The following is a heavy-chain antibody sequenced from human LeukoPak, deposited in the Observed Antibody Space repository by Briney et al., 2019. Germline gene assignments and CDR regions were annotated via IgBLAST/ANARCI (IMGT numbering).Heavy chain of an antibody. V-gene: IGHV1-2*02. J-gene: IGHJ4*02. D-gene: IGHD2-2*01. CDR3: ARVKSRQLLSLDY. CDR1: GYTFTGYY. CDR2: INPNSGGT. Sequence: ASVKVSCKASGYTFTGYYMHWVRQAPGQGLEWMGWINPNSGGTNYAQKFQGRVTMTRDTSISTAYMELSRLGSDDTAVYYCARVKSRQLLSLDYWGQGTLVTVSS.